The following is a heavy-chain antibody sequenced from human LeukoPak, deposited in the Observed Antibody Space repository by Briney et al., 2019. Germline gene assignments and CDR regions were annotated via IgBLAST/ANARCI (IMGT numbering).Heavy chain of an antibody. CDR3: ARDQPYRYSGSYGMDV. V-gene: IGHV4-31*03. CDR2: IYYSGST. CDR1: GGSISSGGYY. D-gene: IGHD1-26*01. J-gene: IGHJ6*02. Sequence: SQTLSLTCTVSGGSISSGGYYWSWIRQHPGKGLEWIGYIYYSGSTYYNPSLKSRVTISVDTSKNQFSLKLSSVTAADTAVYYCARDQPYRYSGSYGMDVWGQGTTVTVSS.